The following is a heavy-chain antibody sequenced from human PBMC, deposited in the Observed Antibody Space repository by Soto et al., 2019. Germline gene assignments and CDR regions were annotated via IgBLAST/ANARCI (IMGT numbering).Heavy chain of an antibody. CDR1: GCSISGYH. D-gene: IGHD3-22*01. V-gene: IGHV4-59*07. CDR3: ARYSSESSDYSLQDY. CDR2: IYSSGST. J-gene: IGHJ4*02. Sequence: SYTLSISCTVSGCSISGYHGSWFRKTPGKAPEWIGYIYSSGSTNYNASLKSRVTISIDTSRNQFALQLKSVTAADTAVYFCARYSSESSDYSLQDYWGPGTLVTVSS.